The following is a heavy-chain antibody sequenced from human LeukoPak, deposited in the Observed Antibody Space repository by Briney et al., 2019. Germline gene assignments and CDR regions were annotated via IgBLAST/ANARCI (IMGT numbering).Heavy chain of an antibody. D-gene: IGHD3-3*01. CDR1: GGSISSGGYY. CDR3: AAYYDFWSGRCAFDI. Sequence: SETLSLTCTVSGGSISSGGYYWSWIRPHPGKGLEWIGYIYYSGSTYYNPSLKSRVTISVDTSKNQFSLKLSSVTAADTAVYYCAAYYDFWSGRCAFDIWGQGTMVTVSS. CDR2: IYYSGST. V-gene: IGHV4-31*03. J-gene: IGHJ3*02.